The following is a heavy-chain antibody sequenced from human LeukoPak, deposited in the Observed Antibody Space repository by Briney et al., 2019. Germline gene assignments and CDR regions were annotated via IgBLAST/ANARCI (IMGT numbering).Heavy chain of an antibody. J-gene: IGHJ3*02. Sequence: SETLSLTCTVSGGSISSYYWSWIRQPPGKGLEWIGYIYYSGTTNYNPSLKSRVTISVDTSKNQFSLKLSSVTAADTAVYYCARGPGRITIFGVVPGDAFDIWGQGTMVTVSS. CDR2: IYYSGTT. D-gene: IGHD3-3*01. V-gene: IGHV4-59*12. CDR1: GGSISSYY. CDR3: ARGPGRITIFGVVPGDAFDI.